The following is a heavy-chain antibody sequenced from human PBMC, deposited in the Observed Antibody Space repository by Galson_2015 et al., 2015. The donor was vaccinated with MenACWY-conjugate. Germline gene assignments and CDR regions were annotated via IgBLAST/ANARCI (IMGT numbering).Heavy chain of an antibody. V-gene: IGHV3-30*02. CDR2: IRGIGNDK. J-gene: IGHJ3*02. Sequence: SLRLSCAASGFTFTRNGMHWVRQSPGKGLEWVAWIRGIGNDKSYADSVTGRFTISRDNSNSTVSLQMNSLRAEDTAEYYCAKDALWSFENWGQGTKVTVSS. CDR3: AKDALWSFEN. D-gene: IGHD2-21*01. CDR1: GFTFTRNG.